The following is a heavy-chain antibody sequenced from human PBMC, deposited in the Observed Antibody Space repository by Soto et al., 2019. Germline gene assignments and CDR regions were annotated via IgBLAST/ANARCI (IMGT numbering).Heavy chain of an antibody. CDR2: IAYDGSNK. CDR1: GFTFSSYA. J-gene: IGHJ4*02. D-gene: IGHD3-3*01. Sequence: GGSLRLSCAASGFTFSSYAMHWVRQAPGKGLEWVAVIAYDGSNKYYADSVKGRFTISRDNSKNTLYLQMNSLRAEDTAVYYCARGYYDFWSGYHSAQLFDYWGQGTLVTVSS. CDR3: ARGYYDFWSGYHSAQLFDY. V-gene: IGHV3-30-3*01.